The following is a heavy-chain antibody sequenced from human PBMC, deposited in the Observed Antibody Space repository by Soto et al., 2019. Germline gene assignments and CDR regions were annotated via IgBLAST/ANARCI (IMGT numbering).Heavy chain of an antibody. V-gene: IGHV3-21*01. Sequence: VQLVESGGGLVKPGGSLRLSCAASGFSFSSDIMGWVRQAPGKGLEWVSSISSSGSFMNYADSVKGRFTISRDNAKNSLYLQMSSLKDEDTAVYYCARDPPTGTTLDWFDSWGQGTLVTVSS. D-gene: IGHD1-7*01. CDR1: GFSFSSDI. J-gene: IGHJ5*01. CDR2: ISSSGSFM. CDR3: ARDPPTGTTLDWFDS.